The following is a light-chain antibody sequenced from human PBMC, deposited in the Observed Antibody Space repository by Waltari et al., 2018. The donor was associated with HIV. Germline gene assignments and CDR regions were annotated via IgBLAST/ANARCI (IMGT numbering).Light chain of an antibody. J-gene: IGLJ2*01. CDR1: SSDVGDYNY. CDR3: SSYTSGSVV. CDR2: EVS. Sequence: QSALTQPASVSGSPGQSITISCTGTSSDVGDYNYVSWYQQHPGKAPKLMIYEVSNRPAGVSTRFAGSTSGNTASLTISGLQAEDDADYYCSSYTSGSVVFGGGTKLTVL. V-gene: IGLV2-14*01.